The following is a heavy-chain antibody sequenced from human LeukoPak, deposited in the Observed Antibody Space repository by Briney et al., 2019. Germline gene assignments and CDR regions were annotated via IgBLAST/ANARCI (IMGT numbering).Heavy chain of an antibody. Sequence: ASVKVSCKASGYTFTGYYLHWVRQAPGQGLEWMGWISAYNGNTNYAQKLQGRVTMTTDTSTSTAYMELRSLRSDDTAVYYCARDSPSDSSSWYVGFYYYYGMDVWGQGTTVTVSS. CDR1: GYTFTGYY. J-gene: IGHJ6*02. V-gene: IGHV1-18*04. CDR3: ARDSPSDSSSWYVGFYYYYGMDV. CDR2: ISAYNGNT. D-gene: IGHD6-13*01.